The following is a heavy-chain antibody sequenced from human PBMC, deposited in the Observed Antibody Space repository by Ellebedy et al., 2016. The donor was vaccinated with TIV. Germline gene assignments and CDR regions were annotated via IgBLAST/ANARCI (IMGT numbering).Heavy chain of an antibody. CDR2: IKQDGSQI. Sequence: GESLKISXAASGFTFSNYWMSWVRQAPGKGLEWVANIKQDGSQIYYMDSVKGRFTISRDNAKNSVYLQMNSLRAEDTAVYYCARAIAAAGSYWGRGTLVTVSS. D-gene: IGHD6-13*01. J-gene: IGHJ4*02. V-gene: IGHV3-7*01. CDR1: GFTFSNYW. CDR3: ARAIAAAGSY.